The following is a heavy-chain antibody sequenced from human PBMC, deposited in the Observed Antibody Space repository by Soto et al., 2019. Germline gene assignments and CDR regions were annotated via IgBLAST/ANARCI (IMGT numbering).Heavy chain of an antibody. J-gene: IGHJ4*02. V-gene: IGHV1-69*13. CDR1: GGPFSSYA. CDR2: IIPIFGTA. CDR3: ARGKDILGFDY. Sequence: SVKVSCNASGGPFSSYAISWVRQAPGQGLEWMGGIIPIFGTANYAQKFQGRVTITADESTSTAYMELSSLRSEDTAVYYCARGKDILGFDYWGQGTLVTVSS.